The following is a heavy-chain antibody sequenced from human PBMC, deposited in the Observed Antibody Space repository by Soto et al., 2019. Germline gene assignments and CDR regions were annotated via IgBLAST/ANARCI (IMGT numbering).Heavy chain of an antibody. CDR2: IYYSGST. CDR3: ASLFGELLFGAYYYYGMDV. Sequence: PSETLSLTCTVSGGSISSSSYYWGWIRQPPGKGLEWIGSIYYSGSTYYNPSLKSRVTISVDTSKNQFSLKLSSVTAADTAVYYCASLFGELLFGAYYYYGMDVWGQGTTVTVSS. CDR1: GGSISSSSYY. J-gene: IGHJ6*02. D-gene: IGHD3-10*02. V-gene: IGHV4-39*01.